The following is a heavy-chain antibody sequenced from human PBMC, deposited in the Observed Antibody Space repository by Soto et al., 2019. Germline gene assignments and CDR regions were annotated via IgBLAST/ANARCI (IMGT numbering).Heavy chain of an antibody. CDR3: AREWVQINLGWFDT. V-gene: IGHV1-69*13. Sequence: GASVKVSCKASGGTFSSYAISWVRQAPGQGLEWMGGIIPIFGTANYAQKFQGRVTITADESTSTAYMELSSLRSEDTAVYYCAREWVQINLGWFDTWGQGTLVTVSS. D-gene: IGHD1-26*01. CDR1: GGTFSSYA. CDR2: IIPIFGTA. J-gene: IGHJ5*02.